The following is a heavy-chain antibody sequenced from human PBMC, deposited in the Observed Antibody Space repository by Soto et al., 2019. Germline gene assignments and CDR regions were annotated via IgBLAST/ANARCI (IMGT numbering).Heavy chain of an antibody. Sequence: QVQLQESGPGLVKPSQTLSLTCTVSGGSISSGGYYWSWIRQHPGKGLEWIGYIYYSGSTYYNPSLKGRVTISVDTSKNQFSLKLSSVTAADTAVYYCAREARSIRVTMVRGVMDAFDIWGQGTMVTVSS. D-gene: IGHD3-10*01. V-gene: IGHV4-31*03. CDR3: AREARSIRVTMVRGVMDAFDI. CDR2: IYYSGST. CDR1: GGSISSGGYY. J-gene: IGHJ3*02.